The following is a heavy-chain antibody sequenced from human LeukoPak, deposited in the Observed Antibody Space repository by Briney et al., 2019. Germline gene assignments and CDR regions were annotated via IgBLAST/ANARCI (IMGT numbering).Heavy chain of an antibody. CDR3: ARLKFYDSTGYSPGHYMDV. D-gene: IGHD3-22*01. J-gene: IGHJ6*03. V-gene: IGHV4-4*07. CDR1: GGPIYSYY. CDR2: LYPGVGT. Sequence: SETLSLTCTVSGGPIYSYYWSWIRQPAGKGLEWIGRLYPGVGTNYNPSLKSRVTMSVDTSKNQFALKLRAVTAADTAVYYCARLKFYDSTGYSPGHYMDVWGKGTTVTVSS.